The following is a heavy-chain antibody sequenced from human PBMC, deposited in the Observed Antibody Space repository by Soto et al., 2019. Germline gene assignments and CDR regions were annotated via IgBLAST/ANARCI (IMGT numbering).Heavy chain of an antibody. J-gene: IGHJ4*02. V-gene: IGHV1-46*01. CDR2: INPSGGST. CDR3: ASQVDYDSSGYYGYFDY. D-gene: IGHD3-22*01. CDR1: GYTFTSYY. Sequence: ASVKVSCKASGYTFTSYYMHWVRQAPGQGLEWMGIINPSGGSTSYAQKFQGRVTMTRDTSTSTVYMELSSLRSEDTAVYYCASQVDYDSSGYYGYFDYWGQGTLVTVSS.